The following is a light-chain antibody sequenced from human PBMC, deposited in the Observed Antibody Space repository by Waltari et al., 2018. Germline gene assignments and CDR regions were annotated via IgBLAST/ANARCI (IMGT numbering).Light chain of an antibody. CDR2: AAS. J-gene: IGKJ4*01. CDR1: QSMSTY. V-gene: IGKV1-39*01. Sequence: DFQMTQSPSSLCASVGDRVTITCRASQSMSTYLNWYQQKPGEAPNLLIYAASSLQSGVPSRFSGSGSGTDFTLTISSLQPEDFATYYCQQSYSPLTFGGGTKVEIK. CDR3: QQSYSPLT.